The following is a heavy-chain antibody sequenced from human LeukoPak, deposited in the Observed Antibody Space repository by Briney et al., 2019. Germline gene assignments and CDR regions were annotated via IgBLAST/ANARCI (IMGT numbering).Heavy chain of an antibody. CDR3: ATVDWTRAIDY. Sequence: SETLSLTCAVYGGSFSGYYWSWIRQPPGKGLEWIGEINHSGSTNYNPSLKSRVTISVDTSKNQFSLKLSSVTAADTAVYYCATVDWTRAIDYWGQGTLVTVSS. D-gene: IGHD1-1*01. CDR1: GGSFSGYY. V-gene: IGHV4-34*01. J-gene: IGHJ4*02. CDR2: INHSGST.